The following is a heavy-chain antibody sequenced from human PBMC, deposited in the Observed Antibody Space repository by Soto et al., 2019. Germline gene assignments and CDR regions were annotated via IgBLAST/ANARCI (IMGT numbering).Heavy chain of an antibody. CDR1: GGTLSGYY. CDR3: ARGQRFSDWFDP. D-gene: IGHD3-3*01. Sequence: PSETLSLTCTVTGGTLSGYYWTWIRQSAGGGLEWIGRIYSSGSTNYNPSLKSRVTISPDTSMSHFSLRLRSVSAADTAVYYCARGQRFSDWFDPWGQGTLVTVSS. V-gene: IGHV4-4*07. J-gene: IGHJ5*02. CDR2: IYSSGST.